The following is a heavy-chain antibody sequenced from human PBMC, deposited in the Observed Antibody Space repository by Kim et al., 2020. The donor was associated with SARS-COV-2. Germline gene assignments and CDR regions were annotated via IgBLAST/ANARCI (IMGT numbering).Heavy chain of an antibody. D-gene: IGHD3-10*01. CDR3: AGEALGSGGYYFDS. CDR2: IGYDGKKK. J-gene: IGHJ4*02. V-gene: IGHV3-30*02. Sequence: GGSLRLSCAASGFTFSSYGMHWVRQAPGKGLEGVAFIGYDGKKKYYGDSVKGRLTFSRNNSKKTLFRQIKSRGPEATALHFCAGEALGSGGYYFDSWGKG. CDR1: GFTFSSYG.